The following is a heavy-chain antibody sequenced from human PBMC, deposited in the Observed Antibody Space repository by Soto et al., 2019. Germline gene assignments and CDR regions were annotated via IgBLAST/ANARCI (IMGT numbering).Heavy chain of an antibody. Sequence: SETLSLTCTVSGGSISSSSYYWGWIRQPPGKGLEWIGSIYYSGSTYYNPSLKSRVTISVDTSKNQFSLKLSSVTAADTAVYYCARNTYCTNGVCYTEYDYWGQGTLVTVSS. CDR1: GGSISSSSYY. CDR2: IYYSGST. CDR3: ARNTYCTNGVCYTEYDY. V-gene: IGHV4-39*01. D-gene: IGHD2-8*01. J-gene: IGHJ4*02.